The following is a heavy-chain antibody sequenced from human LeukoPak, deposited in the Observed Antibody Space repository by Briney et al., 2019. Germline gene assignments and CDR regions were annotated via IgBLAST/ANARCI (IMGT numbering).Heavy chain of an antibody. CDR2: INHSGST. J-gene: IGHJ5*02. V-gene: IGHV4-34*01. Sequence: KTSETLSLTGAVYGGSFSGYYWSWIRQPPGKGLEWIGEINHSGSTNYNPSLKSRVTISVDTSKNQFSLKLSSVTAADTAVYYCARVCSTSCYRPQGFDPWGQGTLVTVSS. CDR1: GGSFSGYY. D-gene: IGHD2-2*01. CDR3: ARVCSTSCYRPQGFDP.